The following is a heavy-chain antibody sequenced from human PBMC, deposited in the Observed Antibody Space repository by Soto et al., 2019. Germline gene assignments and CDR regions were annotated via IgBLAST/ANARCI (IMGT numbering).Heavy chain of an antibody. CDR1: GYTFTSYW. Sequence: RGESLKISCKGSGYTFTSYWIGWVRQMPGKGLEWMGIIYPGDSETRYSPSFQGHVTISADKSLNTAYLQWSSLEASDTAIYYCAKKREGYDSYYFDYWGQGTLVTVSS. CDR2: IYPGDSET. D-gene: IGHD5-12*01. V-gene: IGHV5-51*01. J-gene: IGHJ4*02. CDR3: AKKREGYDSYYFDY.